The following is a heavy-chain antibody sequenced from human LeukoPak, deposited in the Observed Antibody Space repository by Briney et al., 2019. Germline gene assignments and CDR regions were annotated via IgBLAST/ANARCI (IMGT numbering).Heavy chain of an antibody. CDR3: AKWKYSNSGIDDY. J-gene: IGHJ4*02. V-gene: IGHV3-7*03. CDR2: IKQDGSEK. Sequence: GGSLRLSCAASGFTFSSYWMSWVRQTPGKGLERVANIKQDGSEKYYVDSVKGRFTISRDNAKNSLYLQMNSLRAEDTAVYYCAKWKYSNSGIDDYWGQGTLVTVSS. CDR1: GFTFSSYW. D-gene: IGHD6-6*01.